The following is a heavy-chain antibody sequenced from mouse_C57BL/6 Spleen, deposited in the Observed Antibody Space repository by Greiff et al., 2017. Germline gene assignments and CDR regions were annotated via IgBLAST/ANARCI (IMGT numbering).Heavy chain of an antibody. CDR3: AREEYDYDDALTEDFDV. D-gene: IGHD2-4*01. J-gene: IGHJ1*03. V-gene: IGHV1-26*01. Sequence: EVQLQQSGPELVKPGASVKISCKASGYTFTDYYMNWVKQSHGKSLEWIGDINPNNGGTSYNQKFKGKATLTVDKSSSTAYMELRSLTSEDSAVYYCAREEYDYDDALTEDFDVWGTGTTVTVSS. CDR2: INPNNGGT. CDR1: GYTFTDYY.